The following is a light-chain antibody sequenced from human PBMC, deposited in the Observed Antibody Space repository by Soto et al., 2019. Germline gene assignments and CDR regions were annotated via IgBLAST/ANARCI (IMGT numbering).Light chain of an antibody. V-gene: IGKV1-39*01. CDR2: AAS. J-gene: IGKJ3*01. CDR1: QRINSY. Sequence: DIQMTQSPSSLSASIGDRVTITCRASQRINSYLNWYQQKPGTAPKLLIYAASNLQSGVPSRFSGSGSGTDFTLHISSLQPEDFATYYCQQSYSGPPTFGPGTNVDIK. CDR3: QQSYSGPPT.